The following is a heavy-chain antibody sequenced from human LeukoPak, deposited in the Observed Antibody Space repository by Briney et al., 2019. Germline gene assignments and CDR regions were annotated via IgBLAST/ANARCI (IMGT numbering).Heavy chain of an antibody. Sequence: GSLRLSCAASGFTFSSYEMNWVRQAPGKGLEWVSYISSSSSRIYYADSVKGRFTISRDNSKNTLYLQMNSLRAEDTAVYYCAKGGRAGGGITMIRGVRNFYYYMDVWGKGTTVIISS. V-gene: IGHV3-48*03. J-gene: IGHJ6*03. CDR1: GFTFSSYE. CDR3: AKGGRAGGGITMIRGVRNFYYYMDV. CDR2: ISSSSSRI. D-gene: IGHD3-10*01.